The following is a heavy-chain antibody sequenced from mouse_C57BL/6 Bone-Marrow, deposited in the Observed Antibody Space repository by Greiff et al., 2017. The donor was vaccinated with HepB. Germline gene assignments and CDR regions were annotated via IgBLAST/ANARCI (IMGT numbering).Heavy chain of an antibody. CDR2: IDPETGGT. Sequence: VKLQESGAELVRPGASVTLSCKASGYTFTDYEMHWVKQTPVHGLEWIGAIDPETGGTAYNQKFKGKAILTADKSSSTAYMELRSLTSEDSAVYYCTRELGREAYWGQGTLVTVSA. D-gene: IGHD4-1*01. J-gene: IGHJ3*01. CDR3: TRELGREAY. CDR1: GYTFTDYE. V-gene: IGHV1-15*01.